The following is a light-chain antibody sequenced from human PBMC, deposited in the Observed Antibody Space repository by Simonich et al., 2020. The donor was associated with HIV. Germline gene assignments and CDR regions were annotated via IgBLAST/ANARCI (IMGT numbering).Light chain of an antibody. CDR1: QSVLYSSNNKNY. CDR2: WAS. J-gene: IGKJ5*01. CDR3: QQYYSTPFT. V-gene: IGKV4-1*01. Sequence: DIVMTQSPDSLAVSLGERATINCKSGQSVLYSSNNKNYLAWYQQKSGQPPKRLIYWASTRESGVPDRFSGSGSGTDFTLTISSLQAEDVAVYYCQQYYSTPFTFGQGTRLEIK.